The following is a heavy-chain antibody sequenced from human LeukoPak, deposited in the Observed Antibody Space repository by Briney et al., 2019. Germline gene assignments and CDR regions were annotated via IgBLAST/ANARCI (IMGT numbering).Heavy chain of an antibody. Sequence: PPGTLSLTCGVSGGSIDITNYWSWVRQAPGKGLEWIGEIAHDGTTNYNPSLRSRVAMSFDRANNQFSLSLTSVTAADTAVYYCAREGGPYRPLDYSGQGTLVTVSS. CDR2: IAHDGTT. J-gene: IGHJ4*02. V-gene: IGHV4-4*03. CDR3: AREGGPYRPLDY. CDR1: GGSIDITNY.